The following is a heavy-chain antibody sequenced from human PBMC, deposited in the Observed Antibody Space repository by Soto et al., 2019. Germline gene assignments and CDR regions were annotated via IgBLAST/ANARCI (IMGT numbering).Heavy chain of an antibody. Sequence: QVQLVQSGAEVKKPGSSVKVSCKASGDTFTKYAISWVRQAPGQGLEWMGGIIPFYGTAHYAEKFQDRVTIIADTSTSTADMELSSLRPEDTAVYYCARDLGGCSAGSCRYNWLDSWGQGPLVTVSS. CDR2: IIPFYGTA. CDR3: ARDLGGCSAGSCRYNWLDS. J-gene: IGHJ5*01. CDR1: GDTFTKYA. D-gene: IGHD2-15*01. V-gene: IGHV1-69*06.